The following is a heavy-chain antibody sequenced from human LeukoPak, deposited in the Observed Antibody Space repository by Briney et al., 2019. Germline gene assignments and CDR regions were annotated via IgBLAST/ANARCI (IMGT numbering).Heavy chain of an antibody. D-gene: IGHD6-13*01. Sequence: SGTLSLTCAVYGGSFSGYYWSWIRQPPGKGLEWRGEIDHSGSPNYNPSLKSRVTISVDTSKNQFSLKLSSVTAADTAVYYCARYVSSRWSSSSWFDPWGQGTLVTVSS. J-gene: IGHJ5*02. CDR2: IDHSGSP. CDR1: GGSFSGYY. V-gene: IGHV4-34*01. CDR3: ARYVSSRWSSSSWFDP.